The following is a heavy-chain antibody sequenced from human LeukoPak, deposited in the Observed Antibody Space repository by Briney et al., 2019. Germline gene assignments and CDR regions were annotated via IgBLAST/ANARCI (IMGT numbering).Heavy chain of an antibody. CDR1: GFTFTTNW. V-gene: IGHV3-7*01. CDR3: GRYLYAYGLDV. Sequence: PGGSLRLSCEASSGFTFTTNWMAWVRQAPGKGLEWVATINHEGTEKNYVGSVRGRFTVSRDNAKDSLSLQMNSLRAEDTAVYYCGRYLYAYGLDVWGLGTTVTVSS. J-gene: IGHJ6*02. CDR2: INHEGTEK. D-gene: IGHD2/OR15-2a*01.